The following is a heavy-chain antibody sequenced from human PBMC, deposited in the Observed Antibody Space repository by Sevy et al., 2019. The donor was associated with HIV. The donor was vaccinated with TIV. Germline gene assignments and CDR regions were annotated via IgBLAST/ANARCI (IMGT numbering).Heavy chain of an antibody. Sequence: SETLSLTCTVSGDSISSYYWSWIRQPPGKGLEWIGYIFYNGITNYNPSLKSRVTISVDTSKNQFSLKLSSVTASDTAVYYCARSIAAPRGMDVWGQGTTVTISS. CDR1: GDSISSYY. CDR2: IFYNGIT. CDR3: ARSIAAPRGMDV. D-gene: IGHD6-6*01. J-gene: IGHJ6*02. V-gene: IGHV4-59*01.